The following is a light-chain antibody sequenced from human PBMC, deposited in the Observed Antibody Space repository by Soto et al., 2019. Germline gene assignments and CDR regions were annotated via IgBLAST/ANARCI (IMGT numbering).Light chain of an antibody. CDR1: SSDIGRYNY. V-gene: IGLV2-14*01. CDR2: EVT. Sequence: QSALTQPASVSGSPGQSITISCTGTSSDIGRYNYVSWYQQHPGKAPKLMIYEVTNRPSGVSNRFSGSKSGNTASLTISGLQAEDEADYYCSSYRSSTTLHVFGTGTKVTVL. J-gene: IGLJ1*01. CDR3: SSYRSSTTLHV.